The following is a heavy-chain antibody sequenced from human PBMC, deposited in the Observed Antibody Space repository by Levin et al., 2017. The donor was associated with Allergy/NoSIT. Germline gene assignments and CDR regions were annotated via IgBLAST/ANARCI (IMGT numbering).Heavy chain of an antibody. D-gene: IGHD3-10*01. CDR2: INPKSGDT. J-gene: IGHJ4*02. V-gene: IGHV1-2*06. CDR3: ARDRPDGSGSYVIDY. Sequence: ASVKVSCKTSGYTFTGYYMHWVRQAPGQGLEWMGRINPKSGDTNSAQKFQGRVTMTTDTSISTAYMELSRLRSDDTAVYYCARDRPDGSGSYVIDYWGQGTLVTVSS. CDR1: GYTFTGYY.